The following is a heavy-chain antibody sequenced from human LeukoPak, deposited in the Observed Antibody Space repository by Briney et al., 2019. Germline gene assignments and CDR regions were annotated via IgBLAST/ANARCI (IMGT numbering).Heavy chain of an antibody. D-gene: IGHD1-26*01. CDR2: IYNSGST. CDR3: VKDGSGSYFNWFDP. J-gene: IGHJ5*02. V-gene: IGHV4-59*01. Sequence: SETLSLTCTVSGGSISSYYWSWIRQPPGKGLEWIGYIYNSGSTNYNPSLKSRVTISVDTSKNQFSLKLSSVTAADTAVYYCVKDGSGSYFNWFDPWGQGTLVTVSS. CDR1: GGSISSYY.